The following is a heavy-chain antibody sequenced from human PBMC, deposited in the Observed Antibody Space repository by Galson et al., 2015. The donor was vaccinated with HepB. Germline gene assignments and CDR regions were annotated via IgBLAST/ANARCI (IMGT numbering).Heavy chain of an antibody. D-gene: IGHD1-26*01. CDR2: INGDGSST. Sequence: SLRLSCAASGFTFSTYCMHWVRQTPGEGLVWVSRINGDGSSTAYADSVKGRFTISRDSAKNTLHLQMNRLRAEDTAVYFCVRGYSGSYRADYWGQGTTVTVSS. V-gene: IGHV3-74*01. CDR1: GFTFSTYC. J-gene: IGHJ4*03. CDR3: VRGYSGSYRADY.